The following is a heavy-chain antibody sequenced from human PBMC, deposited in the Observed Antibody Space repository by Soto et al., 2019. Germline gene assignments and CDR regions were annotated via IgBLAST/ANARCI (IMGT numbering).Heavy chain of an antibody. Sequence: GAAVKVSCKASGCTFSSYAISWVRQAPGQGLEWMGVIIPIFGTANYAQKFQGRVTITADESTSTAYMELSSLRSEDTAVYYCARASSSWYYYYGMDVWGQGTTVTVS. D-gene: IGHD6-13*01. V-gene: IGHV1-69*13. J-gene: IGHJ6*02. CDR3: ARASSSWYYYYGMDV. CDR1: GCTFSSYA. CDR2: IIPIFGTA.